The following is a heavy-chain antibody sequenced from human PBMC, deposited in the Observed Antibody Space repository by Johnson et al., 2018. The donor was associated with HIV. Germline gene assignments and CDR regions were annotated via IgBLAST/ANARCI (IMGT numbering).Heavy chain of an antibody. CDR3: ARDGTSRGGAFDI. D-gene: IGHD6-13*01. J-gene: IGHJ3*02. V-gene: IGHV3-7*01. Sequence: VHLVESGGGLVQPGGSLRLSCAASGFTFSTYWMSWVRQAPGKGLEWVGSIKQDGSEKYYVSSVTGRFTVSRDNAWNSLFLQMNSLRAEDTAVYYCARDGTSRGGAFDIWGQGTMVTVSS. CDR2: IKQDGSEK. CDR1: GFTFSTYW.